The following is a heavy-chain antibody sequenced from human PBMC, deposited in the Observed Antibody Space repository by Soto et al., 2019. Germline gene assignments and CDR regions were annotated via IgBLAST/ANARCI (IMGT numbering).Heavy chain of an antibody. V-gene: IGHV1-8*01. J-gene: IGHJ4*02. CDR1: GYTFTSYD. Sequence: QVQLVQSGAEVKKPGASVKVSCKASGYTFTSYDINWVRQATGQGLEWMGWMNPNSGNTGYAQKFQGRVTMTRNTSIRTAYMGLSSLRSEDTAVYYCARGAAVAGIFDYWGQGTLVTVSS. CDR2: MNPNSGNT. CDR3: ARGAAVAGIFDY. D-gene: IGHD6-19*01.